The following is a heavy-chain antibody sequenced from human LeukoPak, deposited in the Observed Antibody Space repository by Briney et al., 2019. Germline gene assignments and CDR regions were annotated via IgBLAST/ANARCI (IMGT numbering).Heavy chain of an antibody. CDR3: ARKGIGSSRYQDMDV. J-gene: IGHJ6*03. CDR2: ISIDGGRT. V-gene: IGHV3-23*01. Sequence: GGSLRLSCAASGFTFSSYAMSWVRQAPGKGPEWVSTISIDGGRTYYADSVKGRFTVSRDTSKNTLYLQMNSLRAEDTAVYYCARKGIGSSRYQDMDVWGKGTTVTVSS. CDR1: GFTFSSYA. D-gene: IGHD6-25*01.